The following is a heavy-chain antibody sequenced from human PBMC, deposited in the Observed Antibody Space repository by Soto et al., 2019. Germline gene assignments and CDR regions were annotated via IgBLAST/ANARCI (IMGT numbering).Heavy chain of an antibody. D-gene: IGHD4-17*01. J-gene: IGHJ6*02. Sequence: EVQLVESGGGLVQPGGSLILSCAASGFTFNTYHMNWVRQAPGKGLEWVSYIHSGGNRLYYADSVKGRFTISRDNARNSLFLQMNSLRAEDTAVYYCARDGTTETTNYHYAMDVWGQGTTVTVSS. CDR2: IHSGGNRL. V-gene: IGHV3-48*03. CDR3: ARDGTTETTNYHYAMDV. CDR1: GFTFNTYH.